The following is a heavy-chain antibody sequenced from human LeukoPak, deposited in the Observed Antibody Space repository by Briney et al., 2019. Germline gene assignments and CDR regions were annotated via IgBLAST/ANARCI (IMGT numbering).Heavy chain of an antibody. CDR1: GFTFSSYS. D-gene: IGHD2-15*01. CDR2: ISSSSSYI. Sequence: GGSLRLSCAASGFTFSSYSMNWVRQAPGKGLEWVSSISSSSSYIYYADSVKGRFTISRDNAKNSLYLQMNSLRAEDTAVYYCARGSQYCSGGSCIVDYWGQGTLVTVSS. V-gene: IGHV3-21*01. CDR3: ARGSQYCSGGSCIVDY. J-gene: IGHJ4*02.